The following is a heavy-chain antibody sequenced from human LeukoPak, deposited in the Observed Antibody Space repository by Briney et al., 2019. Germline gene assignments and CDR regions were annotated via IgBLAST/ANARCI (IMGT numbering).Heavy chain of an antibody. CDR3: AIDIGYDSTGYYSPHFDY. Sequence: GGSLRLSCAASGFTVSSNYMSWVRQAPGKGLEWVSVIYSGGSTYYADSVKGRFTISRDNSKNTLYLQMNSLRAEDTAVYYCAIDIGYDSTGYYSPHFDYWGQGTLVTVSS. D-gene: IGHD3-22*01. CDR1: GFTVSSNY. CDR2: IYSGGST. V-gene: IGHV3-53*01. J-gene: IGHJ4*02.